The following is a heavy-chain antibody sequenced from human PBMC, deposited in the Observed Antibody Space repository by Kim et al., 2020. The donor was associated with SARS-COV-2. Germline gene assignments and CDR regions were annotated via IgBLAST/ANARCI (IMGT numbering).Heavy chain of an antibody. J-gene: IGHJ6*02. D-gene: IGHD3-10*01. Sequence: SETLSLTCTVSGGSISGNYWTWIRQPPGKGLEWVGYVYYSGSTSYNPSLKSRVTISVDTSKNQFSLELNSVTAADTAVYYCANLNYYGSGVYFGSMDVWGQGSTVIVSS. CDR3: ANLNYYGSGVYFGSMDV. CDR2: VYYSGST. V-gene: IGHV4-59*08. CDR1: GGSISGNY.